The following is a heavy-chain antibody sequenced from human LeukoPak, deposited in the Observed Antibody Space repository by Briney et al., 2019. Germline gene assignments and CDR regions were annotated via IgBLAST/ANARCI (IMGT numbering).Heavy chain of an antibody. CDR1: GYTSTNFG. V-gene: IGHV1-18*01. D-gene: IGHD4-23*01. CDR3: AREQSWRWPNSGSNFFDY. CDR2: ISPYTRNT. J-gene: IGHJ4*02. Sequence: ASVKVSCKTSGYTSTNFGFSGVRQAPGQGLEWMGWISPYTRNTNYVQKLQGRVTMTTDTSTSTAYMELRRLRSGDTAVYYCAREQSWRWPNSGSNFFDYWGRGTLVTVSS.